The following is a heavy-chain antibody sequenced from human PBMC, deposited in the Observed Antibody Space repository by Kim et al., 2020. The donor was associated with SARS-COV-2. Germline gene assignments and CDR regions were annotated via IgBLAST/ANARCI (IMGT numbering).Heavy chain of an antibody. CDR2: INPSGGST. V-gene: IGHV1-46*01. Sequence: ASVKVSCKASGYTFTRYYMHWVRQAPGQGLEWMGIINPSGGSTGYAQKLQGRVTMTRDTSTSTAYMELSSLRSEDTAVYYCARDGQHDYYGMEVWGQGT. J-gene: IGHJ6*02. CDR1: GYTFTRYY. D-gene: IGHD2-2*01. CDR3: ARDGQHDYYGMEV.